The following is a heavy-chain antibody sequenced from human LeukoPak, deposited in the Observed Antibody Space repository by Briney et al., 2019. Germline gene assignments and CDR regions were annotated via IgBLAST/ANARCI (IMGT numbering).Heavy chain of an antibody. V-gene: IGHV1-18*01. J-gene: IGHJ6*02. CDR3: ARDSSCSSTSCYEFRAYYYYGMDV. CDR1: GYTFTSYG. D-gene: IGHD2-2*01. Sequence: ASVKVSCKASGYTFTSYGISWVRQAPGQGLEWMGWISAYNGNTNYAQKLQGRVTMTTDTSTSTAYMELRSLRSDDTAVYYCARDSSCSSTSCYEFRAYYYYGMDVWGQGTTVTVSS. CDR2: ISAYNGNT.